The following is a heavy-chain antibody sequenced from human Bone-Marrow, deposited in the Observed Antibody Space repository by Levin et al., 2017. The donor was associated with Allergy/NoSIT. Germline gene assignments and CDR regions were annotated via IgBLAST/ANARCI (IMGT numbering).Heavy chain of an antibody. CDR3: ARGRTTTMGTWLDP. CDR2: TSYNGRNT. CDR1: GFTFNNHP. J-gene: IGHJ5*02. V-gene: IGHV3-30*04. Sequence: GGSLRLSCAASGFTFNNHPMHWVRQAPGKGLEWVAVTSYNGRNTYYSDSVQGRFIISRDNSNNTVSLEMNNLRAEDTALYYCARGRTTTMGTWLDPWGQGTLVTVSS. D-gene: IGHD5-18*01.